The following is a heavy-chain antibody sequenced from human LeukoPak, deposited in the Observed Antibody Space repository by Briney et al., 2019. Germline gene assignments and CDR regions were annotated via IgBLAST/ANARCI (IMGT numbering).Heavy chain of an antibody. Sequence: SVKVSCKASGGTFNTYAFSGVRQAPGQGREWMGRIIPMLGLPNYAQKFQGRVTITAGKSTRTAYMELSSLRSEDTAVYYCARAGINYYYNGMDVWGQGTTVIVSS. CDR2: IIPMLGLP. J-gene: IGHJ6*02. CDR1: GGTFNTYA. V-gene: IGHV1-69*04. CDR3: ARAGINYYYNGMDV. D-gene: IGHD1-1*01.